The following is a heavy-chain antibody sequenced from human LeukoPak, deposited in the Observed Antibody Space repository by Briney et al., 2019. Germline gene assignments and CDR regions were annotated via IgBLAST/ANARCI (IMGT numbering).Heavy chain of an antibody. CDR2: ISSSSSYI. D-gene: IGHD1-20*01. J-gene: IGHJ6*02. CDR3: ARITSSPLGYYYGMDV. Sequence: GGSLRLSCAASGFTFSSYSMNWVRQAPGKGLEWVSSISSSSSYIYYADSVKGRFTISRDNAKNSLYLQMNSLRAEDTAVYYCARITSSPLGYYYGMDVWGQGTTVTVSS. CDR1: GFTFSSYS. V-gene: IGHV3-21*01.